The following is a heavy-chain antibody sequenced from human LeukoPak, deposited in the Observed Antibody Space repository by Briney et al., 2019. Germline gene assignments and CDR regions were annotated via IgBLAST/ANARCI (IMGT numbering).Heavy chain of an antibody. V-gene: IGHV1-69*04. CDR2: IIPILGIA. CDR3: ARDRGYCSGGSCLRADAFDI. Sequence: GASVKVSCKASGGTFSSYAISWVRQAPGQGLEWMGRIIPILGIANYAQKFQGRVTITADKSTSTAYMELSSLRSEDTAVYYCARDRGYCSGGSCLRADAFDIWGQGTMVTVSS. J-gene: IGHJ3*02. D-gene: IGHD2-15*01. CDR1: GGTFSSYA.